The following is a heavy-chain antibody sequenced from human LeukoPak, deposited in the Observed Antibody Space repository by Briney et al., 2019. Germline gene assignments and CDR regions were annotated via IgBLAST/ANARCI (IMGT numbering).Heavy chain of an antibody. CDR1: GFTFSSYA. CDR3: AKDLHYGSADY. D-gene: IGHD3-10*01. CDR2: ISYDGSNK. J-gene: IGHJ4*02. V-gene: IGHV3-30*04. Sequence: GGSLRLSCAASGFTFSSYAMHWVRQAPGKGLEWVAVISYDGSNKYYADSVKGRFTISRDNSKNTLYLQMNSLRAEDTAVYYCAKDLHYGSADYWGQGTLVTVSS.